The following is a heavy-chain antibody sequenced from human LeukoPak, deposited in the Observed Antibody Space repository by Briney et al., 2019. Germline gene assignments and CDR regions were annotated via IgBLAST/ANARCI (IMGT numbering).Heavy chain of an antibody. CDR3: ARSRDGYNLFDY. D-gene: IGHD5-24*01. CDR2: IYYNGRT. V-gene: IGHV4-39*01. CDR1: GGSISSSTYY. J-gene: IGHJ4*02. Sequence: LETLSLTCTASGGSISSSTYYWVWIRQPPGKGLEWIGSIYYNGRTYNNSSLKSRATISVDTSKNQFSLNLSSVTAADTAVYYCARSRDGYNLFDYWGQGTLVTVSS.